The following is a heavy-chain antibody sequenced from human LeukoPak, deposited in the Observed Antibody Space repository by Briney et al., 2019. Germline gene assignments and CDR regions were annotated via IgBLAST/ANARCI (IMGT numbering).Heavy chain of an antibody. D-gene: IGHD3-10*02. J-gene: IGHJ3*02. Sequence: GGSLRLSCAASGFTFSDYTMSWVRQAPGQGLEWVSSITNSSTYVYYADSMRGQFSISRDNAKNSLYLQMSSLTDEDTAVYYCARPNSYVAFDIWGHGTVVTVSS. CDR1: GFTFSDYT. CDR3: ARPNSYVAFDI. V-gene: IGHV3-21*01. CDR2: ITNSSTYV.